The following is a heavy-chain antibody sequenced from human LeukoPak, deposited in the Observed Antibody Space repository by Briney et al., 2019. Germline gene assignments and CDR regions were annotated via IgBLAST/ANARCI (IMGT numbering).Heavy chain of an antibody. CDR3: ARGRGGAHY. Sequence: SETLSLTRAVYGGSFSGYYWSWIRQPPGKGLEWIGEINHSGSTNYNPSLKSRVTISVDTSKNQFSLKLSSVTAADTAVYYCARGRGGAHYWGQGTLVTVSS. V-gene: IGHV4-34*01. J-gene: IGHJ4*02. CDR1: GGSFSGYY. D-gene: IGHD1-26*01. CDR2: INHSGST.